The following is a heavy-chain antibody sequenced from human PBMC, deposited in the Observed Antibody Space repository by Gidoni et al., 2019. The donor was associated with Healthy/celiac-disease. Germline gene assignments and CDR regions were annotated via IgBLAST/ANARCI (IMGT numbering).Heavy chain of an antibody. J-gene: IGHJ4*02. CDR3: AKDRVPGIAAAALLYYFDY. V-gene: IGHV3-23*01. Sequence: EVQLLESGGGLVQPGGSLRLYCAASGFTFSSYAMSWVRQAPGKGLEWVSAISGSGGSTYYADSVKGRFTISRDNSKNTLYLQMNSLRAEDTAVYYCAKDRVPGIAAAALLYYFDYWGQGTLVTVSS. D-gene: IGHD6-13*01. CDR2: ISGSGGST. CDR1: GFTFSSYA.